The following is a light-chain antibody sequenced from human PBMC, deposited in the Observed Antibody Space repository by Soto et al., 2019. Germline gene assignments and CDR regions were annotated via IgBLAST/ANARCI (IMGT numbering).Light chain of an antibody. Sequence: QSVLTQPPSASGSPGQSVTISCTGTSSDVGTYKYVSWYQQHPGKAPKLMIYEVSKRPSGVPDRFSGSKSGNTASLTVSGLQAEDEADYYCSSYANHNNFKFVFGTGTKVT. CDR2: EVS. CDR3: SSYANHNNFKFV. CDR1: SSDVGTYKY. J-gene: IGLJ1*01. V-gene: IGLV2-8*01.